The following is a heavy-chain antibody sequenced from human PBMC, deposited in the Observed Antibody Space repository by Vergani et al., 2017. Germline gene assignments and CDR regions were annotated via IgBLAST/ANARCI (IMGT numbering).Heavy chain of an antibody. CDR1: GGSISSYY. Sequence: QVQLQESGPGLVKPSETLSLTCTVSGGSISSYYWSWIRQPPGKGLEWIGYIYYSGSTYYNPSLKRRVTISVDTSKNQFSLKLSSVTAADTAVYYCARDRGYYGSESYFRFDPWGQGTLVTVSS. V-gene: IGHV4-59*12. D-gene: IGHD3-10*01. J-gene: IGHJ5*02. CDR2: IYYSGST. CDR3: ARDRGYYGSESYFRFDP.